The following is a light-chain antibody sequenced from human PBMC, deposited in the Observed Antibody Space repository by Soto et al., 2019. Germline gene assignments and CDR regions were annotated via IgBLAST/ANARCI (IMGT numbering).Light chain of an antibody. J-gene: IGLJ2*01. V-gene: IGLV2-8*01. CDR3: SSYAGNNNVV. CDR1: SSDVGDYKF. CDR2: EVS. Sequence: QSVLTQPPSASGSPVQSVTISCTGTSSDVGDYKFVSWYQQHPGKAPKLMIYEVSRRPSGVPDRFSGSKSGNTASLTVSGLQAEDEADYYCSSYAGNNNVVFGGGTKLTVL.